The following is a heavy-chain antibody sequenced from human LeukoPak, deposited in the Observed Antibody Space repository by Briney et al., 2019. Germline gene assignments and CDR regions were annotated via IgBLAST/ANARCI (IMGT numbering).Heavy chain of an antibody. CDR2: MNPNSGNT. CDR3: ARGPSGYEGNDY. V-gene: IGHV1-8*01. Sequence: ASVKVSCKASGYTFTSYDINWVRQATGQGLEWMGWMNPNSGNTGYAQKFQGRVTKTRNTSISTAYMELSSLRSEDTAVYYCARGPSGYEGNDYWGQGTLVTVSS. D-gene: IGHD5-12*01. J-gene: IGHJ4*02. CDR1: GYTFTSYD.